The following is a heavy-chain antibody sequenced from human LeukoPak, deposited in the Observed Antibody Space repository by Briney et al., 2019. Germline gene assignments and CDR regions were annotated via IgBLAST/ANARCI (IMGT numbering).Heavy chain of an antibody. CDR2: TFWDDEK. Sequence: SGPTLVKATQTLTLTCTFSGFSLTTGVAVAWIRQPPGKALEWIALTFWDDEKRYSSSLESRLTITKYTSRNQVVLTMTNVDPADTATYFCAQRRRYCIGGTCAYNFDQWGQGVLVTVSS. D-gene: IGHD2-15*01. J-gene: IGHJ4*02. CDR1: GFSLTTGVA. CDR3: AQRRRYCIGGTCAYNFDQ. V-gene: IGHV2-5*02.